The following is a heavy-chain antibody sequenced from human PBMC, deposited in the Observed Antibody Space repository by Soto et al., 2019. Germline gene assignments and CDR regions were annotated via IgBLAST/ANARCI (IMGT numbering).Heavy chain of an antibody. D-gene: IGHD3-16*01. Sequence: GGSLRLSCAASGFTFSSYWMSWVRQAPGKGLEWVANIKQDGSEKYYVDSVKGRFTISRDNAKNPLYLQMNSLRAEDTAVYYCAREQDDYVWDAPDAFDIWGQGTMVTVSS. V-gene: IGHV3-7*05. CDR2: IKQDGSEK. CDR1: GFTFSSYW. CDR3: AREQDDYVWDAPDAFDI. J-gene: IGHJ3*02.